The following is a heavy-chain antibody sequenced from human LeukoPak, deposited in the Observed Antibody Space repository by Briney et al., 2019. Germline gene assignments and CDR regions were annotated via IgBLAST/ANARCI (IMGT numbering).Heavy chain of an antibody. CDR1: GFSFSKSS. CDR3: ASYTLWYGDS. CDR2: ISIGSSLYT. D-gene: IGHD3-10*01. V-gene: IGHV3-21*06. Sequence: GGSLRLSCAASGFSFSKSSMLWFRQAPGKGLEWVSSISIGSSLYTYYADSLKGRFTISRDNAKNSVCLQMNSLRPEDTAVYYCASYTLWYGDSWGQGTLVTVSS. J-gene: IGHJ4*02.